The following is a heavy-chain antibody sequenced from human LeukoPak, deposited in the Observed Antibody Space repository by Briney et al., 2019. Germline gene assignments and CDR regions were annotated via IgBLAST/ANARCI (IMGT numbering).Heavy chain of an antibody. Sequence: PGRSLRLSCAASGFTFSSYGMHWVRQAPGKGLEWVAVIWYDGSKKNYADSVKGRFTVSRDNSKNTLYLQMNSLRVEDTAVYFCAKDWKFYYVSGSFFPDNWGQGTLVTVSS. V-gene: IGHV3-33*06. J-gene: IGHJ4*02. D-gene: IGHD3-10*01. CDR3: AKDWKFYYVSGSFFPDN. CDR1: GFTFSSYG. CDR2: IWYDGSKK.